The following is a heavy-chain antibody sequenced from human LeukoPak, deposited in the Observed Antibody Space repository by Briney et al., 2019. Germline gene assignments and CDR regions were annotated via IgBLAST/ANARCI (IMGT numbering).Heavy chain of an antibody. CDR1: GGSISSGGFY. Sequence: SQTLSLTCSVPGGSISSGGFYWSWIRQHPGKGLEYIGYIYYTGNTYYNPSLKSRVTISLDTSKNQFSLKLNSVTAADTAVYYCAKSRGSSGFSWGQGTLVTVSS. V-gene: IGHV4-31*03. CDR3: AKSRGSSGFS. CDR2: IYYTGNT. J-gene: IGHJ5*02. D-gene: IGHD3-22*01.